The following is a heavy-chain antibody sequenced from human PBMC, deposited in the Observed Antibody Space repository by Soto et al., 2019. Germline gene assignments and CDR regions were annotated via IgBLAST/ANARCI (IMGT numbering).Heavy chain of an antibody. CDR1: GGTFSGYN. CDR2: IVPLFGTT. V-gene: IGHV1-69*01. Sequence: QVQLVQSGAEVKKPWSSVKVSCTASGGTFSGYNFSWVRQAPGQGLEWMGGIVPLFGTTNDAKIFEGRVTISAPESTSTVCMALCSLRTEVSATYCCAGDGAVASTSPRGAFDCWGQGTVITVSS. CDR3: AGDGAVASTSPRGAFDC. J-gene: IGHJ4*01. D-gene: IGHD1-1*01.